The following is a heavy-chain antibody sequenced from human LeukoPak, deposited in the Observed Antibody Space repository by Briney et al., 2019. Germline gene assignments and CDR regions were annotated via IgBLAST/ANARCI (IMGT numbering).Heavy chain of an antibody. CDR3: ARWGGYCSGGSCYEYYFDY. J-gene: IGHJ4*02. CDR2: INSDGSST. V-gene: IGHV3-74*01. D-gene: IGHD2-15*01. Sequence: GGSLRLSCAASGFTFSSYWMHWVRQAPGKGLVWVSRINSDGSSTSYADSVKGRFTISRDNAKNTLYLQVNSLRAEDTAVYYCARWGGYCSGGSCYEYYFDYWGQGTLVTVSS. CDR1: GFTFSSYW.